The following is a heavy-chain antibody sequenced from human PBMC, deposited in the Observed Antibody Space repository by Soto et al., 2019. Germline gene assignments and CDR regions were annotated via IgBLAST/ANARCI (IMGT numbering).Heavy chain of an antibody. CDR3: ARSVVVPAAMAHFYYYYGMDV. J-gene: IGHJ6*02. D-gene: IGHD2-2*01. CDR1: GYSFTSYW. Sequence: GESLKISCKGSGYSFTSYWIGWVRQMPGKGLEWMGIIYPGDSDTRYSPSFQGQVTISADKSISTAYLQWSSLKASDTAMYYCARSVVVPAAMAHFYYYYGMDVWGQGTTVTVSS. CDR2: IYPGDSDT. V-gene: IGHV5-51*01.